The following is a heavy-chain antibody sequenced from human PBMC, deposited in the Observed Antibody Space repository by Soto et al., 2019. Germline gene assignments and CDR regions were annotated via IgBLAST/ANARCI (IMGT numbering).Heavy chain of an antibody. CDR2: ISWNGGNI. D-gene: IGHD6-6*01. CDR1: GFTFDDYA. J-gene: IGHJ4*02. Sequence: EVQLVEAGGGLVQPGRSLRLSCAASGFTFDDYAMHWVRQAPGKGLEWVSGISWNGGNIGYADSVKGRFTISRDNAKNSLFLQMNSLRADDTALYFCAKDIYSSSSGQDYWGQGTPVTVSS. V-gene: IGHV3-9*01. CDR3: AKDIYSSSSGQDY.